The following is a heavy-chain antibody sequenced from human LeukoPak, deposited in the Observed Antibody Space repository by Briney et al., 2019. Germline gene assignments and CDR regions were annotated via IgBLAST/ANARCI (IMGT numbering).Heavy chain of an antibody. V-gene: IGHV3-7*05. CDR3: ARWVITPYYGMDV. CDR2: IKGDGSTR. D-gene: IGHD3-16*01. Sequence: GGSLRLSCAASGFTFSSYWMTWVRQAPGKGLEWVASIKGDGSTRFYVDSLKGRFTISRDNAKNSLYLQMNSLRGEDTALYYCARWVITPYYGMDVWGQGTTVTVSS. CDR1: GFTFSSYW. J-gene: IGHJ6*02.